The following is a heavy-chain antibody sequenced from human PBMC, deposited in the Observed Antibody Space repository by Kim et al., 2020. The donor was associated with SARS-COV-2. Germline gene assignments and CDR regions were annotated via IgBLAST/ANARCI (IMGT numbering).Heavy chain of an antibody. J-gene: IGHJ6*02. CDR3: ARLKWEPPYNYYGMDG. Sequence: SVKVSCKASGDTLTKYGITWVRQAPGQGLEWMGGIIPLFGSPTYAQKFQGRVTITADEPTRTAFLEVRSLTSDDAAVYYCARLKWEPPYNYYGMDGWGQGTTVTVSS. V-gene: IGHV1-69*13. CDR1: GDTLTKYG. D-gene: IGHD1-26*01. CDR2: IIPLFGSP.